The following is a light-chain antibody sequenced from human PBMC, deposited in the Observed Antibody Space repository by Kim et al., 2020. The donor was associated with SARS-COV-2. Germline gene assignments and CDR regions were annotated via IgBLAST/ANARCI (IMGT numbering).Light chain of an antibody. J-gene: IGKJ4*01. CDR3: QQSYSSPLT. V-gene: IGKV1-39*01. Sequence: AVVGDRVTTTCRAGWSVTYYLNWYQQKPRKAPKLVFNHVSSLQSGVPSRFSARGAGTEFTLTISDLQPEDFATYYCQQSYSSPLTFGGGNKVDIK. CDR2: HVS. CDR1: WSVTYY.